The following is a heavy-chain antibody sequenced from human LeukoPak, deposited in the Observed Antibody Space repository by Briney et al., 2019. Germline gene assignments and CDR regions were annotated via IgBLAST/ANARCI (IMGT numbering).Heavy chain of an antibody. CDR2: IIPILDIT. J-gene: IGHJ4*02. Sequence: ASVKVSCKASGGTFSSYAISWVRQAPGQGLEWMGRIIPILDITNYAQKFQGRVTITADKSTSTAYMELSSLRSEDTAVYYCATDIIAAVGTPFDCWGQGTLVTVSS. CDR1: GGTFSSYA. CDR3: ATDIIAAVGTPFDC. D-gene: IGHD6-13*01. V-gene: IGHV1-69*04.